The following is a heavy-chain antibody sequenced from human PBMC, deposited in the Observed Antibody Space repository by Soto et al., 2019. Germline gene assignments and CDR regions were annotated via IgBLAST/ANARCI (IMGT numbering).Heavy chain of an antibody. CDR3: ARDRGKYYGSGSYYTYYYSGMDV. CDR2: ISYDGSNK. D-gene: IGHD3-10*01. V-gene: IGHV3-30-3*01. Sequence: QVQLVESGGGVVQPGRSLRLSCAASGFTFSSYAMHWVRQAPGKGLEWVAVISYDGSNKYYADSVKGRFTISRDNSKNTLYLQMNSLRAEDTAVYYCARDRGKYYGSGSYYTYYYSGMDVWGQGTTVTVSS. CDR1: GFTFSSYA. J-gene: IGHJ6*02.